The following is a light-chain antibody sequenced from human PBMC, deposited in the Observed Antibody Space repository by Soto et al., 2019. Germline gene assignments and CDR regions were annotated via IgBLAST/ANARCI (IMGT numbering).Light chain of an antibody. V-gene: IGLV2-23*01. CDR1: TSDVGAYNL. J-gene: IGLJ3*02. Sequence: QSALTQPASVSGSPGQSITISCTGSTSDVGAYNLVSWYQQHPGKAPKLMIYEASKRPSGVSNRFSGSKSGNTASLTISGLQAEDEGNYYCCSYVGLGTLVFGGGTKVTVL. CDR3: CSYVGLGTLV. CDR2: EAS.